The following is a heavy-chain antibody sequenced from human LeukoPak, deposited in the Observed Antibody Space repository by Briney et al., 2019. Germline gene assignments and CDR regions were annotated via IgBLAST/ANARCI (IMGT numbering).Heavy chain of an antibody. CDR2: IWYDGSNK. CDR3: ARDPSEATLDY. CDR1: GFTFSSYG. Sequence: GGSLRLSCAAPGFTFSSYGMHWVRQAPGKGLEWVAVIWYDGSNKYYADSVKGRFTISRDNSKNTLYLQMNSLRAEDTAVYYCARDPSEATLDYWGQGTLVTVSS. V-gene: IGHV3-33*01. J-gene: IGHJ4*02.